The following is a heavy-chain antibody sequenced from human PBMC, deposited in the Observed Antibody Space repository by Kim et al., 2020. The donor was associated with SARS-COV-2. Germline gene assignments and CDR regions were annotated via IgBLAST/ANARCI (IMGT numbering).Heavy chain of an antibody. Sequence: SETLSLTCTVSGGSISSSSYYWGWIRQPPGKGLEWIGSIYHSGSTYYNPSLKSRVTISVDTSKNQFSLKLSSVTAADTAVYYCARQRLGAHFDYWGQGTLVTVSS. CDR1: GGSISSSSYY. CDR2: IYHSGST. J-gene: IGHJ4*02. CDR3: ARQRLGAHFDY. V-gene: IGHV4-39*01.